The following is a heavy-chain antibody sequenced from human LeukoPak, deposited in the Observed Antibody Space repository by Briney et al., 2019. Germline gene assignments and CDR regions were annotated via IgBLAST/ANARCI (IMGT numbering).Heavy chain of an antibody. CDR1: GFTFSSYE. V-gene: IGHV3-48*03. J-gene: IGHJ5*02. CDR2: ISRSGSTT. Sequence: PGGSLRLSCAASGFTFSSYEMIWVRQAPGKGLEWVSYISRSGSTTFYADSVKGRFIISRDNAKNSLYLQMNSLRAEDTAVYYCAREQVSPGATGYSSSGFDPWGQGTLVTVSS. CDR3: AREQVSPGATGYSSSGFDP. D-gene: IGHD6-6*01.